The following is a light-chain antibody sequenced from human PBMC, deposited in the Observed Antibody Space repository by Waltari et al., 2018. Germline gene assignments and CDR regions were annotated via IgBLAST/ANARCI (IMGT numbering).Light chain of an antibody. CDR3: CSYTASTTPRL. CDR2: EGS. V-gene: IGLV2-23*01. Sequence: QSALTQPASVSGSPGQPITISCNGSSSDVGNYNFASWYQQHPGKAPKVIIYEGSKRPSGIYNRFSGSQSGDRASRTISGRQSGYDADYYCCSYTASTTPRLFGGGTKLTVL. J-gene: IGLJ3*02. CDR1: SSDVGNYNF.